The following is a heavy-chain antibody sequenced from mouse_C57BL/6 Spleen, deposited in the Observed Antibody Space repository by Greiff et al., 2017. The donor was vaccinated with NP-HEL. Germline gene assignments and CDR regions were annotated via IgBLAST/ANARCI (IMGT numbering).Heavy chain of an antibody. CDR2: TDPANGNT. J-gene: IGHJ2*01. V-gene: IGHV14-3*02. CDR3: RISTINA. CDR1: GYNIKDIY. Sequence: EVKLQESGAELVKPAASLKLSCTASGYNIKDIYIHWVKQRPEKGLERIRRTDPANGNTKYDPKFQGKPTITADTSSNTAYLQLSSLTSEDTAVYYCRISTINAWGQGTTLTVSS. D-gene: IGHD5-2*01.